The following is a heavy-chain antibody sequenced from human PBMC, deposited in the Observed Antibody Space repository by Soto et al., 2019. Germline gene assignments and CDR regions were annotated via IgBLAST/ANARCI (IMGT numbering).Heavy chain of an antibody. D-gene: IGHD6-25*01. CDR2: VTTKTDGATT. J-gene: IGHJ5*02. V-gene: IGHV3-15*07. CDR1: GFTFSDDW. CDR3: TTRGPS. Sequence: EVRLVESGGGLVKPGGSLRLSCAASGFTFSDDWLNWVRQAPGKGLEWVGDVTTKTDGATTDYAAFVKVRFSISTDDSTNTLFLQMTGRETDDTARYYCTTRGPSWGQGTLVTVSS.